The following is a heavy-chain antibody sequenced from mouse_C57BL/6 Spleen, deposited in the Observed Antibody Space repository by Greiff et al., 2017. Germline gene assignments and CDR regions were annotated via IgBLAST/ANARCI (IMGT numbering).Heavy chain of an antibody. CDR2: IYPGSGNT. Sequence: QVQLKESGAELVRPGASVKLSCKASGYTFTDYYINWVKQRPGQGLEWIARIYPGSGNTYYNEKFKGKATLTAEKSSSTAYMQLSSLTSEDSAVYFCARGITRPAMDYWGQGTSVTVSS. J-gene: IGHJ4*01. D-gene: IGHD1-1*01. CDR1: GYTFTDYY. CDR3: ARGITRPAMDY. V-gene: IGHV1-76*01.